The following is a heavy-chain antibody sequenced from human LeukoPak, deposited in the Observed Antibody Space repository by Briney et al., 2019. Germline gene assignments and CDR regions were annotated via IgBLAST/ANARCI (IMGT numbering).Heavy chain of an antibody. D-gene: IGHD3-10*02. V-gene: IGHV1-2*02. CDR1: GYTFTGYY. Sequence: GASVKVSCKASGYTFTGYYMHWVGQAPGQGLEWMGWINPNSGGTNYAQKFQGRVTMTRDTSINTAYMELNRLRSDDTAVYFCARTREHHATMSYFDYWGQGTLVTVSS. CDR3: ARTREHHATMSYFDY. CDR2: INPNSGGT. J-gene: IGHJ4*02.